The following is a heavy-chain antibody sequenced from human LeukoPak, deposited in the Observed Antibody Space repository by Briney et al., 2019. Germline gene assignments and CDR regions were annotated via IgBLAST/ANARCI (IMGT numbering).Heavy chain of an antibody. CDR1: GGSISSYY. D-gene: IGHD7-27*01. V-gene: IGHV4-59*08. CDR2: IYYSGST. Sequence: SETLSLTCTVSGGSISSYYWSWIRQTPGKGLEWIGDIYYSGSTNYNPSLKSRATISVDTSKAHFSLKLSSATAADTAVYYCARHDPGWFDTWGQGTLVTVSS. CDR3: ARHDPGWFDT. J-gene: IGHJ5*02.